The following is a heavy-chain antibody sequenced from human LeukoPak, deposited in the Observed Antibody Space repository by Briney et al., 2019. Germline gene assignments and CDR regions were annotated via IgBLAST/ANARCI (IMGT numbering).Heavy chain of an antibody. CDR1: GGSISSYN. J-gene: IGHJ3*02. Sequence: SETLSLTCTVSGGSISSYNWSWIRQPPGKGLEWIGYIYYSGSTNYNPSLKSRVTISVDTSKNQFSLKLSSVTAADTAVYYCARVQVYGDDAFDTWGQGTMVTVSS. D-gene: IGHD4-17*01. CDR3: ARVQVYGDDAFDT. CDR2: IYYSGST. V-gene: IGHV4-59*01.